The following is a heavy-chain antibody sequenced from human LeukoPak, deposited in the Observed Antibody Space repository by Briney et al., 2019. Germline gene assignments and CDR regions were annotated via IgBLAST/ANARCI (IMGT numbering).Heavy chain of an antibody. CDR2: IYSNGSTK. D-gene: IGHD3-10*01. CDR3: ANTTNYADTVKGRFTISRDNSKNTLHLQMNSLRAEDTAVYYCARVVTVTIGNSDYYCG. V-gene: IGHV3-23*05. Sequence: GGSLRLSCAASGFTFSNYYMTWVRQAPGKGLEWVSVIYSNGSTKYYAYSVEGRITITSDSSKNTLYQKMNRMGADDAAVYYSANTTNYADTVKGRFTISRDNSKNTLHLQMNSLRAEDTAVYYCARVVTVTIGNSDYYCG. J-gene: IGHJ6*01. CDR1: GFTFSNYY.